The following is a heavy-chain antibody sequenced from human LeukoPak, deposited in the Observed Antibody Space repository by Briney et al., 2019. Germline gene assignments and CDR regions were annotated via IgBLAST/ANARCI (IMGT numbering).Heavy chain of an antibody. J-gene: IGHJ4*02. CDR2: IYYGGST. D-gene: IGHD5-12*01. V-gene: IGHV4-59*08. CDR3: ACMLATTRGADY. CDR1: GGSTNAYY. Sequence: PSETLSLTCTVSGGSTNAYYWSWIRQPPGKGLEWIGYIYYGGSTNYNPSLKSRVSISVDTSKTHFSLNLRSVTAADTAIYYCACMLATTRGADYWGQGTLVTVSS.